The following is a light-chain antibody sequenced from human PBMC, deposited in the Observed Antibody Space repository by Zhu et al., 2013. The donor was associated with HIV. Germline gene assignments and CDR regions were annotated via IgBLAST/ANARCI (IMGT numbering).Light chain of an antibody. CDR3: QQYDSYSLT. Sequence: DIQMTQSPSTLSASVGDRVTMTCRASQSINSWLAWYQQKPGKAPKLLIYDASSLESGVPSRFSGSGFGTEFTLTISSLQPDDFATYYCQQYDSYSLTFGGGT. CDR2: DAS. J-gene: IGKJ4*01. CDR1: QSINSW. V-gene: IGKV1-5*01.